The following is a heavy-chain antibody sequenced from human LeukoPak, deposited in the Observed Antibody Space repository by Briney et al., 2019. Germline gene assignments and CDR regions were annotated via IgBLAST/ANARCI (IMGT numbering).Heavy chain of an antibody. CDR2: IRSKANSYAT. D-gene: IGHD6-13*01. Sequence: GGSLRLSCAASGFTFSGSAMHWVRQASGKGLEWVGRIRSKANSYATAYAASVKGRFTISRDDSKNTAYLQMNSLKTEDTAVYYCTTDSRLAAAPHFDNWGQGTLVTVSS. CDR3: TTDSRLAAAPHFDN. V-gene: IGHV3-73*01. J-gene: IGHJ4*02. CDR1: GFTFSGSA.